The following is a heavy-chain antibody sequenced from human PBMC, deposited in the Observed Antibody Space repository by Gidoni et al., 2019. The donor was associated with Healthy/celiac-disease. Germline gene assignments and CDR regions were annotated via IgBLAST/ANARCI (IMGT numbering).Heavy chain of an antibody. CDR2: INPNSGGT. D-gene: IGHD3-10*01. Sequence: QVQLVQSGAEVKKPGSSVQVSCKASGGTFSSYAISWVRQAPGQGLEWMGWINPNSGGTNYAQKFQGRVTMTRDTSISTAYMELSRLRSDDTAVYYCARDNGWFGELLSSLFDYWGQGTLVTVSS. J-gene: IGHJ4*02. V-gene: IGHV1-2*02. CDR1: GGTFSSYA. CDR3: ARDNGWFGELLSSLFDY.